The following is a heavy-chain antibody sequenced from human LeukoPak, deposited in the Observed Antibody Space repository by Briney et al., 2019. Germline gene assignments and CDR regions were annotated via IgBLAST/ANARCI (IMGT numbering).Heavy chain of an antibody. V-gene: IGHV3-23*01. Sequence: GGSLRLSCAASGFTFSSYAMSWVRQAPGKGLEWVSAISGSGGSTYYADSVKGRFTISRDNSKNTLYLQMNSLRAEDTAVYYCAKDQCYYYDSSGYYPLDYWGQGTLVTVSS. J-gene: IGHJ4*02. D-gene: IGHD3-22*01. CDR2: ISGSGGST. CDR1: GFTFSSYA. CDR3: AKDQCYYYDSSGYYPLDY.